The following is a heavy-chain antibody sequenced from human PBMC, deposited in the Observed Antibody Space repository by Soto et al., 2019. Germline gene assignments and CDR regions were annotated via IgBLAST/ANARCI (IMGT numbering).Heavy chain of an antibody. CDR2: MSHSGGT. V-gene: IGHV4-61*01. D-gene: IGHD5-12*01. CDR1: GGFVSSGSYY. CDR3: ARTQVATPLGDYYMDV. J-gene: IGHJ6*03. Sequence: PSETLSLTCAVYGGFVSSGSYYWSWIRQPPGKGLEWIGEMSHSGGTHFNPSLKSRVTLSVDTFEIEFSLNIFSVSVADPAVYDCARTQVATPLGDYYMDVWGKGTTITSP.